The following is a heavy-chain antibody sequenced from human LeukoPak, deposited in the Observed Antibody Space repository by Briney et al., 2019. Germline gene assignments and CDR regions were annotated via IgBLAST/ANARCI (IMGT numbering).Heavy chain of an antibody. CDR1: GFTFSSYV. V-gene: IGHV3-21*01. J-gene: IGHJ4*02. CDR2: ISSSSSYI. D-gene: IGHD5-18*01. Sequence: GGSLRLSCVASGFTFSSYVMSWVRQAPGKGLEWVSSISSSSSYIYYADSVKGRFTVSRDNAKNSLYLQMNSLRAEDTAVYYCARSAGGYSYGLCDYWGQGTLVTVSS. CDR3: ARSAGGYSYGLCDY.